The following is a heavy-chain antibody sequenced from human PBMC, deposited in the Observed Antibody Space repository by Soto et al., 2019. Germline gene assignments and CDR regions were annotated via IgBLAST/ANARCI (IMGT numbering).Heavy chain of an antibody. V-gene: IGHV1-18*01. D-gene: IGHD6-19*01. J-gene: IGHJ4*02. Sequence: GASVKVSCKASGYTFTSYGISWVRQAPGQGLERMGWISAYNSNRNYAQRFQGRVTMTTDTSTSAAYMELRSLRSDDTAVYYCARDGSVAGAPSDYWGQGTLVTVSS. CDR1: GYTFTSYG. CDR2: ISAYNSNR. CDR3: ARDGSVAGAPSDY.